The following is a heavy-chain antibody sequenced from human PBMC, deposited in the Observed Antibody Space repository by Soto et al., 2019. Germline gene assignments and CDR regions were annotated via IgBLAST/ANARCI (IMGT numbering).Heavy chain of an antibody. Sequence: GGSLRLSCAPSGFTFSTYGMHWVRQAPGKGLEWVAVIWYDGSNQYYADSVKGRFTISRDNSKNMLYLQMTDLRADDTALYYCAKGAVYNDGLWLMDDWGQGTQVTVSS. J-gene: IGHJ4*02. V-gene: IGHV3-33*06. CDR2: IWYDGSNQ. D-gene: IGHD2-21*01. CDR1: GFTFSTYG. CDR3: AKGAVYNDGLWLMDD.